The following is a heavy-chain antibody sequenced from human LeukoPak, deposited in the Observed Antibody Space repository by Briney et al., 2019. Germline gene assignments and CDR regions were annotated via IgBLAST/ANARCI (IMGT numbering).Heavy chain of an antibody. Sequence: ASVKVSCKAYGGSFSSFAISWVRQAPGQGLEWMGRIIPILGITDYAQKFQGRVTITADKSTSTANMELSSLTSEDTALYYCARDRGYSGAYPIDYWGQGTLVTVSS. CDR3: ARDRGYSGAYPIDY. V-gene: IGHV1-69*04. D-gene: IGHD1-26*01. CDR1: GGSFSSFA. J-gene: IGHJ4*02. CDR2: IIPILGIT.